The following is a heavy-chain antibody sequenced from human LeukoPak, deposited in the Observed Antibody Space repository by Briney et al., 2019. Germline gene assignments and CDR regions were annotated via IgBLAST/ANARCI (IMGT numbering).Heavy chain of an antibody. Sequence: RTGGSLRLSCAASGFTFNSYAMTWVRQAPGKGLEWVSHVSGSGGITYYADSVKGRFTISRDNSKNTLYLQMNSLRAEDTAVYYCARGATLTIAAENWGQGTLVTVSS. V-gene: IGHV3-23*01. D-gene: IGHD6-13*01. J-gene: IGHJ4*02. CDR2: VSGSGGIT. CDR3: ARGATLTIAAEN. CDR1: GFTFNSYA.